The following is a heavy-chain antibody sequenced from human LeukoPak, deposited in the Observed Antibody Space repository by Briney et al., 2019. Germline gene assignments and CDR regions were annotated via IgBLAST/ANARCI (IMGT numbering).Heavy chain of an antibody. CDR2: MNPKSGNA. CDR1: GYTFSNYD. V-gene: IGHV1-8*01. CDR3: ARPYCSARSCFPNWLDP. Sequence: ASVKVSCKASGYTFSNYDINWVRQATGQGLEWMGWMNPKSGNAGYAQKFQGRVTMTRDTSRGTAYMELSSLRSEDTAVYYCARPYCSARSCFPNWLDPWGQGTLVTVSS. J-gene: IGHJ5*02. D-gene: IGHD2-15*01.